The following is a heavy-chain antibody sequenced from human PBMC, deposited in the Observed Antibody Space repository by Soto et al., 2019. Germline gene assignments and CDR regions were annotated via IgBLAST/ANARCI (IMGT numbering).Heavy chain of an antibody. CDR3: ARDWVDTAIQGHYYYYYGMDV. Sequence: GASVKVSCKASGYTFTGYYMHWVRQAPGQGLEWMGWINPNSGGTNYAQKFQDRVTMTRDTSISTAYMELSRLRSDDTAVYYCARDWVDTAIQGHYYYYYGMDVWGQGTTVTVSS. CDR2: INPNSGGT. J-gene: IGHJ6*02. CDR1: GYTFTGYY. V-gene: IGHV1-2*02. D-gene: IGHD5-18*01.